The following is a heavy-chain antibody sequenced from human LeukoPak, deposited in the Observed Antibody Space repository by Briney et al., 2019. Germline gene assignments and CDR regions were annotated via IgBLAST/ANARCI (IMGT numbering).Heavy chain of an antibody. Sequence: GRSLRLSCAASGFTFSSYGMHWVRQAPGKGLEWVAVIWYDGSNKYYADSVKGRFTISRDNSKNTLYLQMNSLRAEDTAVYYCARGKQWPYFDYWGQGTLVTVSS. CDR1: GFTFSSYG. J-gene: IGHJ4*02. D-gene: IGHD6-19*01. CDR2: IWYDGSNK. CDR3: ARGKQWPYFDY. V-gene: IGHV3-33*01.